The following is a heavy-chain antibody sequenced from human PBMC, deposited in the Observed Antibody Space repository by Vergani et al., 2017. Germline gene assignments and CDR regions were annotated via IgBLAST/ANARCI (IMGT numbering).Heavy chain of an antibody. D-gene: IGHD3-10*01. CDR3: ARRFKYYYGSGSYGAYYFDY. CDR1: GYTFTGYY. J-gene: IGHJ4*02. V-gene: IGHV1-2*02. Sequence: QVQLVQSGAEVKKPGASVKVSCKASGYTFTGYYMHWVRQAPGQGLEWMGWLNPNSAGTNYAQKFQGRVTMTRDTSISTAYMELSRLRSDETAVYYCARRFKYYYGSGSYGAYYFDYWGQGTLVTVSS. CDR2: LNPNSAGT.